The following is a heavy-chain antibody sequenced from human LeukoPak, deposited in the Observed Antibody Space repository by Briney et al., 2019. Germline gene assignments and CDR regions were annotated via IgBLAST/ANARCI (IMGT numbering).Heavy chain of an antibody. J-gene: IGHJ4*02. CDR3: AKGHSGAYYDYFDY. CDR2: LSGFGTST. CDR1: GFTFTNYA. D-gene: IGHD1-26*01. V-gene: IGHV3-23*01. Sequence: GGSLRLSCAASGFTFTNYAMSWVRQAPGKGLEWVSALSGFGTSTYYADSLKGRFTISRDTSKNTLYLEMNSLGAEDTAVYYCAKGHSGAYYDYFDYWGQGALVTVSS.